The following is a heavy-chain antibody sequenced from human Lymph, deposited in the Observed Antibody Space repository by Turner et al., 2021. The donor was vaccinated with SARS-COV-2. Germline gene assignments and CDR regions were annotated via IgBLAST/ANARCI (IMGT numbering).Heavy chain of an antibody. J-gene: IGHJ4*02. CDR2: ISSSSSYI. CDR3: ARDIPTTADYFDY. D-gene: IGHD4-17*01. Sequence: EVQLVESGGGLVKPGGSLRPSCAASGSTFSTYSMNWVRQAPGKGLEWISSISSSSSYIYYEDSVKGRFTISRDDAKNSLYLQMNSLRAEDTAVYYCARDIPTTADYFDYWGQGTLVTVSS. CDR1: GSTFSTYS. V-gene: IGHV3-21*01.